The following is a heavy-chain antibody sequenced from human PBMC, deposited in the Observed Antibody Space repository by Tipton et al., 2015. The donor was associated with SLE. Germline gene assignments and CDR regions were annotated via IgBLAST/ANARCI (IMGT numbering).Heavy chain of an antibody. CDR3: VREAQIGVLDY. CDR1: GITVSSNY. V-gene: IGHV3-66*02. D-gene: IGHD2-8*01. J-gene: IGHJ4*02. CDR2: IYGGGNT. Sequence: GSLRLSCTASGITVSSNYMSWVRQAPGKGLEWVSVIYGGGNTHYADSVKGRFTISRDNSKNTLFLQMNSLRPEDTAVYYCVREAQIGVLDYWGQGTPVTVSS.